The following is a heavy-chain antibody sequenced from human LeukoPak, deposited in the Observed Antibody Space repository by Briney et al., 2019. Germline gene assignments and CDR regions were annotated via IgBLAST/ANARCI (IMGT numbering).Heavy chain of an antibody. CDR3: ARGQGATAPQVGKNWFDP. J-gene: IGHJ5*02. V-gene: IGHV4-34*01. Sequence: SETLSLTCAVYIDSFSNYHWNWIRQTPAKGMEWIGEVNESGGTNISPSLRSRVILSVDTSKNQFSLKLISVTVADTAIYYCARGQGATAPQVGKNWFDPWGQGTRVTVSS. CDR1: IDSFSNYH. D-gene: IGHD1-26*01. CDR2: VNESGGT.